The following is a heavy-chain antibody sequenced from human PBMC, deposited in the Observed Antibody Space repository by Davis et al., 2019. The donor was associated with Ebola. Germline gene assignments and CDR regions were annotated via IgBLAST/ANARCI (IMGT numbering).Heavy chain of an antibody. CDR2: LVTSGDT. D-gene: IGHD1-26*01. J-gene: IGHJ3*02. CDR1: GFILSSYV. CDR3: AKDTSNIWFDI. Sequence: GESLKISCAASGFILSSYVMSWVRQAPGKGLEWVSTLVTSGDTYYADSVKGRFTISRDNSKNTLYLQMNGLRVEDTAIYYCAKDTSNIWFDIWGQGTMVTVSS. V-gene: IGHV3-23*01.